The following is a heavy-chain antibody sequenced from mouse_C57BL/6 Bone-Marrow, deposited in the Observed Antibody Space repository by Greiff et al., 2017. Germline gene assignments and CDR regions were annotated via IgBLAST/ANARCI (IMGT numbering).Heavy chain of an antibody. V-gene: IGHV7-3*01. CDR3: ARSSLLVGKNFDY. Sequence: DVKLVESGGGLVQPGGSLSLSCAASGFTFTDYYMSWVRQPPGKALEWLGFIRNKANGYTTEYSASVKGRFTISRDNSQSILYLQMNALRAEDSTTDDGARSSLLVGKNFDYWGQGTTLTVSS. CDR1: GFTFTDYY. D-gene: IGHD1-1*01. CDR2: IRNKANGYTT. J-gene: IGHJ2*01.